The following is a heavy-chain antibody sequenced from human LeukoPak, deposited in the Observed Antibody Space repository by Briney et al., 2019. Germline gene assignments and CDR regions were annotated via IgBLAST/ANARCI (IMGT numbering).Heavy chain of an antibody. V-gene: IGHV3-33*06. J-gene: IGHJ6*03. CDR2: IWYGGSNK. Sequence: PGRSLRLSCAASGFTFSSYGMHWARQAPGKGLEWVAVIWYGGSNKYYADSVKGRFTISRDNSKNTLYLQMNSLRAEDAAVYYCTKDPRGSYSRDYYYYMDVWGKGTTVTVSS. D-gene: IGHD1-26*01. CDR1: GFTFSSYG. CDR3: TKDPRGSYSRDYYYYMDV.